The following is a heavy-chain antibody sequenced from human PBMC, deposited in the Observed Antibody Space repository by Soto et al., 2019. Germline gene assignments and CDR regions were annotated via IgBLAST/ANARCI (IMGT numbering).Heavy chain of an antibody. D-gene: IGHD3-9*01. Sequence: PVGSLRLSCAASGLTFTRYWMSWVRQAPGKGLEWVANIKQDGSEKYYVDSVKGRFTISRDNAKNSLYLQMNSLRVEDTAVYYCARSPYFFRGPLDYWGQGTLVTVSS. J-gene: IGHJ4*02. CDR1: GLTFTRYW. CDR3: ARSPYFFRGPLDY. V-gene: IGHV3-7*03. CDR2: IKQDGSEK.